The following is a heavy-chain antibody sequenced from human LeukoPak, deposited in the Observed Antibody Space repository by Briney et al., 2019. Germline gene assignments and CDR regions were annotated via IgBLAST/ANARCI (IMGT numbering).Heavy chain of an antibody. Sequence: SVNVSCKASGGTFSGYAISWVRQAPGQGLEWMGGIIPIFGTANYAQKFQGRVTITADESTSTAYMELSSLRSEDTAVYYCASYGCSSTSCYERGYYYYYYGMDVWGQGTTVTVSS. CDR2: IIPIFGTA. J-gene: IGHJ6*02. D-gene: IGHD2-2*01. CDR1: GGTFSGYA. V-gene: IGHV1-69*01. CDR3: ASYGCSSTSCYERGYYYYYYGMDV.